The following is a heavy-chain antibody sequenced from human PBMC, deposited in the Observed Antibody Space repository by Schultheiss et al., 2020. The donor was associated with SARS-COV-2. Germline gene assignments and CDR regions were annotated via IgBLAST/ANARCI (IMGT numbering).Heavy chain of an antibody. CDR1: GFTFSSYS. CDR2: INHSGST. Sequence: GSLRLSCAASGFTFSSYSMNWVRQAPGKGLEWIGEINHSGSTNYNPSLKSRVTISVDTSKNQFSLKLSSVTAADTAVYYCARSGYYGSGSYSHYWGQGTLVTVSS. D-gene: IGHD3-10*01. CDR3: ARSGYYGSGSYSHY. J-gene: IGHJ4*02. V-gene: IGHV4-34*01.